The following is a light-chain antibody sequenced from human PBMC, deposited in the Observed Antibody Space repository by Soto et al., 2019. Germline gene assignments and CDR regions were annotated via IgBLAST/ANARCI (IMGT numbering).Light chain of an antibody. J-gene: IGKJ1*01. CDR1: QSVGNSY. Sequence: ENVLTQSPGTLSLSPGERATLSCRASQSVGNSYLAWYQQKPVQAPRLLIYATSSRATGIPDRFSGSGSGTDFTLTISSLEPEDFAVYYCQQYSSSPKTFGQGTKVDIK. CDR2: ATS. CDR3: QQYSSSPKT. V-gene: IGKV3-20*01.